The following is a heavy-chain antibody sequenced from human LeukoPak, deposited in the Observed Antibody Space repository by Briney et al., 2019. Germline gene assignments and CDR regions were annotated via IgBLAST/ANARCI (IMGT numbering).Heavy chain of an antibody. D-gene: IGHD6-6*01. Sequence: SGPTLVNPTQTLTLTCTFSGFSLSTSGVGVGWIRQPPGKALEWLALIYWNDDKRYSPSLKSRLTITKDTSKNQVVLTMTNMDPVDTATYYCAHRGPDPFIAALSGYFDYWGQGTLVTVSS. V-gene: IGHV2-5*01. J-gene: IGHJ4*02. CDR1: GFSLSTSGVG. CDR2: IYWNDDK. CDR3: AHRGPDPFIAALSGYFDY.